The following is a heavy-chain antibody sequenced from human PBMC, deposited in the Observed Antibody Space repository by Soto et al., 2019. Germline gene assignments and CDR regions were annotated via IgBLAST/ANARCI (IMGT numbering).Heavy chain of an antibody. Sequence: QVQLVESGGGVVQPGRSLRLSCAASGFTFSSSGMHWVRQAPGKGLEWVAVISYDGSNKYYADSVKGRFSISRDNSKNTLYMQMNSLRGEDTAVYYCAKDPRYYDILTGYGGAYFDYWGQGTLVTVSS. J-gene: IGHJ4*02. D-gene: IGHD3-9*01. CDR3: AKDPRYYDILTGYGGAYFDY. CDR2: ISYDGSNK. V-gene: IGHV3-30*18. CDR1: GFTFSSSG.